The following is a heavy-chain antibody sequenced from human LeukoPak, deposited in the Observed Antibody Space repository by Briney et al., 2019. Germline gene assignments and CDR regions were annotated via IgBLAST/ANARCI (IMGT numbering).Heavy chain of an antibody. CDR3: ASNYYDSSGYYFYAFDI. V-gene: IGHV4-59*11. CDR2: IYYSGST. Sequence: SETLSLTCTVSGGSISSHYWSWIRQPPGKGLEWIGYIYYSGSTNYNPSLKSRVTISVDTSKNQFSLKLGSVTAADTAVYYCASNYYDSSGYYFYAFDIWGQGTMVTVSS. J-gene: IGHJ3*02. CDR1: GGSISSHY. D-gene: IGHD3-22*01.